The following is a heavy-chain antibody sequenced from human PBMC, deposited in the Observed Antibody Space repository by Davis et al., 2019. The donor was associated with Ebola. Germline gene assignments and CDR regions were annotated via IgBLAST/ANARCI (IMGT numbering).Heavy chain of an antibody. V-gene: IGHV3-66*04. CDR3: TRRIAESATGGYFDH. CDR2: IYSGGST. CDR1: GFTVSSNY. J-gene: IGHJ4*02. D-gene: IGHD6-13*01. Sequence: GESLKISCAASGFTVSSNYMSWVRQAPGKGLEWVSVIYSGGSTYYADSVKGRFTISRDNAKDSLYLQMNSLRAEDTAVYYCTRRIAESATGGYFDHWGQGTLVTVSS.